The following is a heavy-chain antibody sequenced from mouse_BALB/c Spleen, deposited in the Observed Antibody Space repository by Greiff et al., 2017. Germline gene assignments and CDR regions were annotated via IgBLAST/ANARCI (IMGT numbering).Heavy chain of an antibody. CDR3: ARLTTVVATGDWYFDY. CDR1: GFAFSSYD. CDR2: ISSGGGST. V-gene: IGHV5-12-1*01. Sequence: DVMLVESGGGLVKPGGSLKLSCAASGFAFSSYDMSWVRQTPEKRLEWVAYISSGGGSTYYPDTVKGRFTISRDNAKNTLYLQMSSLKSEDTAMYYCARLTTVVATGDWYFDYWGQGTTLTVSS. J-gene: IGHJ2*01. D-gene: IGHD1-1*01.